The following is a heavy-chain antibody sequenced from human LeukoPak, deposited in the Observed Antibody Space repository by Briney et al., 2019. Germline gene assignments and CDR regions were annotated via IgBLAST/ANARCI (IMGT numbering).Heavy chain of an antibody. J-gene: IGHJ3*02. Sequence: PSETLSLTCSVSGDSITGYYWSWIRQPPGKGLKWIGYIYYSGSTSYSPSLRSRVTISVDTSKNQFSLKLSSVTAADTAVYYCACLTTADAFDIWGQGTMVTVSS. CDR1: GDSITGYY. CDR3: ACLTTADAFDI. V-gene: IGHV4-59*01. D-gene: IGHD3-22*01. CDR2: IYYSGST.